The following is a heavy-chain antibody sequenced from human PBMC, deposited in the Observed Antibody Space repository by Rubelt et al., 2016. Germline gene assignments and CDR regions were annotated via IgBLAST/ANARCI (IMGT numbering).Heavy chain of an antibody. CDR3: ARDSPVPWFSY. Sequence: VQLVESGGGLVQPGRSLRLSCSASGFSFSSSGMHWVRQAPGKGLEWVAVIWSDGSNKYYADSVKGRFTISRDNSKNTLYLQMNSLRAEDTAVYYCARDSPVPWFSYWGQGTLVTVSS. CDR1: GFSFSSSG. D-gene: IGHD3-10*01. J-gene: IGHJ4*02. CDR2: IWSDGSNK. V-gene: IGHV3-33*01.